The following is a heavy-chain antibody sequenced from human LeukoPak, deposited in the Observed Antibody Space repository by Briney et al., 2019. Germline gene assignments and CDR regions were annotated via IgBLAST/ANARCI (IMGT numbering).Heavy chain of an antibody. D-gene: IGHD3-22*01. V-gene: IGHV4-61*02. CDR3: ATSYSTYYYDSSGYYYVG. CDR2: IYTSGST. J-gene: IGHJ4*02. CDR1: GLSISSGSYY. Sequence: TSQTLSLTCTVSGLSISSGSYYWSWIRQPAGKGLEWIGRIYTSGSTNYNPSLKSRVTISVDTSKNQFSLKLSFVTAADTAVYYCATSYSTYYYDSSGYYYVGWGQGTLVTVSS.